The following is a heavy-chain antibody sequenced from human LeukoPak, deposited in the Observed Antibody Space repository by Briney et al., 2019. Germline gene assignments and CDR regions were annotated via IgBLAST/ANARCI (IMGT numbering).Heavy chain of an antibody. D-gene: IGHD6-19*01. J-gene: IGHJ4*02. V-gene: IGHV3-23*01. CDR1: GFTFSSYA. CDR3: VKAGGLRVFSDWSQSGY. CDR2: ISGSGIGT. Sequence: GGSLRLSCAASGFTFSSYAMAWVRQAPGKGLECVSTISGSGIGTYYADSVKGRFTISRDNSKNTLYLQMSSLRADDTAVYYRVKAGGLRVFSDWSQSGYWGQGALVTVSS.